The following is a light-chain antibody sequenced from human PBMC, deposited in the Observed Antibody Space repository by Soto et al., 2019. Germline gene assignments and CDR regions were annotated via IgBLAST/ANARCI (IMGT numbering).Light chain of an antibody. J-gene: IGKJ5*01. V-gene: IGKV3-11*01. CDR3: QQRSNWPSIT. Sequence: EILFTQSPATLSLSPGERATLSCRASQSVSNYLAWYQHKPGQVPRLLIFDASTRAPGIPARFSGSGSGTDFTLTISSLEAEDSADYYCQQRSNWPSITFGQGTRLEIK. CDR1: QSVSNY. CDR2: DAS.